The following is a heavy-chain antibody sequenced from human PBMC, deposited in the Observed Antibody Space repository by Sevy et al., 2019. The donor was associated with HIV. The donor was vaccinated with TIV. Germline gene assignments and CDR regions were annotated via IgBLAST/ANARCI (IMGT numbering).Heavy chain of an antibody. D-gene: IGHD2-8*02. Sequence: GGSLRLSCAASGFTFSSYGMHWVRQAPGKGLEWVAFIRYDGSNKYYADSVKGRFTISRDNSKNTLYLQMNSQRAEDTAVYYCAKDPLGYCTGGVCYSPYYYYGMDVWGQGTTVTVSS. J-gene: IGHJ6*02. V-gene: IGHV3-30*02. CDR1: GFTFSSYG. CDR2: IRYDGSNK. CDR3: AKDPLGYCTGGVCYSPYYYYGMDV.